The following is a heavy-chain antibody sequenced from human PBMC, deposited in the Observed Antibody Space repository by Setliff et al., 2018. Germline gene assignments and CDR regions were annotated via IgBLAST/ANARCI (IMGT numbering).Heavy chain of an antibody. CDR3: ARAVDSSGYFPYWYFDL. Sequence: SETLSLTCTVPGGSIGSSFWNWIRQSPGKGLEWIGYKSNRGDTNSNPSLGSRLTMSVDTSKSQLSLNLTSVTAADTAVYFCARAVDSSGYFPYWYFDLWGRGARVTVSS. J-gene: IGHJ2*01. CDR1: GGSIGSSF. D-gene: IGHD3-22*01. CDR2: KSNRGDT. V-gene: IGHV4-59*01.